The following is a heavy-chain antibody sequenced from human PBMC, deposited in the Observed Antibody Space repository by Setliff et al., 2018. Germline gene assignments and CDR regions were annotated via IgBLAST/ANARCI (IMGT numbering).Heavy chain of an antibody. D-gene: IGHD3-22*01. CDR2: IYPGDSDT. Sequence: HGESLKISCKGSGYSFTSYWIGWVRQMPGKGLEWMGIIYPGDSDTRYSPSFQGQVTISADKSISTAYLQWSSLKASDTAMYYCARHEFTYYYDSSGYFRPRGAFDIWGQGTMVTVSS. CDR3: ARHEFTYYYDSSGYFRPRGAFDI. CDR1: GYSFTSYW. J-gene: IGHJ3*02. V-gene: IGHV5-51*01.